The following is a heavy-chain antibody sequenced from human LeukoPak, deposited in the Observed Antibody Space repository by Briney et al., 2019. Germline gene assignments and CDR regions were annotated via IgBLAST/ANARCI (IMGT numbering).Heavy chain of an antibody. CDR3: ARAPVTRDAFDI. CDR2: IYYSGST. D-gene: IGHD4-23*01. J-gene: IGHJ3*02. V-gene: IGHV4-39*07. Sequence: PSETLSLTCTVSGGSISSSSYYWGWIRQPPGKGLEWIGSIYYSGSTYYNPSLKSRVTISVDTSKNQFSLKLSSVTAADTAVYYCARAPVTRDAFDIWGQGTMATVSS. CDR1: GGSISSSSYY.